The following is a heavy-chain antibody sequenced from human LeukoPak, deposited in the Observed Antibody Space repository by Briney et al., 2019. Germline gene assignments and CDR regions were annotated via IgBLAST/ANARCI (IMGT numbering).Heavy chain of an antibody. J-gene: IGHJ6*02. Sequence: SETLSLTCTVSGGSISSYYWSWIRQPPGKGPEWIGYIYYSGSTNYNPSLKSRVTISVDTSKNQLSLKVSAVTAADTAVYYCARDAGGLPPYYYYGMDVWGQGTTVTVSS. CDR3: ARDAGGLPPYYYYGMDV. D-gene: IGHD1-26*01. CDR2: IYYSGST. CDR1: GGSISSYY. V-gene: IGHV4-59*01.